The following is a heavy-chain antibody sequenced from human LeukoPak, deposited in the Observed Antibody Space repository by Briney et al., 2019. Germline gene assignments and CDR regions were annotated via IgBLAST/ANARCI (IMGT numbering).Heavy chain of an antibody. CDR1: GGSISSYY. CDR2: IYSRGT. CDR3: ARGLWFGDENPPYFDY. J-gene: IGHJ4*02. V-gene: IGHV4-4*07. D-gene: IGHD3-10*01. Sequence: PSETLSLTCTVSGGSISSYYLSWIRQPAGKGLEWIGRIYSRGTTYNPSLKDRVTMSADTSRNQFSLKLSSVTAADTAVYYCARGLWFGDENPPYFDYWGQGILVTVSS.